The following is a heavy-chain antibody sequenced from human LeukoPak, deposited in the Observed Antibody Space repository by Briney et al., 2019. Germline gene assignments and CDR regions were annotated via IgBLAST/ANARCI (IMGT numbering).Heavy chain of an antibody. D-gene: IGHD2-21*02. Sequence: HPGGSLRLSCAASGFTLSTYAMSWVRQTPGKGLEWVAATSSSDAGTYHADSVRGRFTISRDNSKSTLYLQMNSLRAEDTAVYYCAKAPPYCGGDCYSDYWGQGTLVTVSS. V-gene: IGHV3-23*01. CDR3: AKAPPYCGGDCYSDY. J-gene: IGHJ4*02. CDR1: GFTLSTYA. CDR2: TSSSDAGT.